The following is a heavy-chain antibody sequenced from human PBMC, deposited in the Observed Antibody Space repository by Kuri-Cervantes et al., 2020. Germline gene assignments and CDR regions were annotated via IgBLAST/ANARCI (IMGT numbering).Heavy chain of an antibody. CDR1: GFTFSSYA. D-gene: IGHD6-19*01. Sequence: GGSLRLSCAASGFTFSSYAMSWVRQAPGKGLEWVSAISGSGGSTYYADSVKGRFTISRDNAKNSLYLQMNSLRAEDTAVYYCARDWVAVAGTGWFDPWGQGTLVTVSS. CDR2: ISGSGGST. V-gene: IGHV3-23*01. CDR3: ARDWVAVAGTGWFDP. J-gene: IGHJ5*02.